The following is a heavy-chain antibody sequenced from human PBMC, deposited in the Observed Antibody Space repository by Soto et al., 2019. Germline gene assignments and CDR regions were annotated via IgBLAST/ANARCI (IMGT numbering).Heavy chain of an antibody. CDR3: ASTMDV. Sequence: QVQLVESGGGVVQPGRSLRLSCAASGFTFSSYAMHWVRQAPGKGLEWVAVISYDGSNKYYADSVKGRFTISRDNSKNTLYLQMNSLRAEDTDVYYCASTMDVWGQGTTVTVSS. V-gene: IGHV3-30-3*01. CDR1: GFTFSSYA. J-gene: IGHJ6*02. CDR2: ISYDGSNK.